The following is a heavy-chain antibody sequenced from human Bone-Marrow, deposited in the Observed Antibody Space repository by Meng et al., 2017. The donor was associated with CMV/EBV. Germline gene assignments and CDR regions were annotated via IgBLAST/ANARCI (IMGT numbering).Heavy chain of an antibody. CDR3: AREPRIAAAGTKTGGYYYGMDV. CDR1: GYTFTGYY. Sequence: ASVKVSCKASGYTFTGYYMHWVRQAPGQGLEWMGWINPNSGGTNYAQKFQGRVTMTRDTSISTAYMELSRLRSDDTAVYYCAREPRIAAAGTKTGGYYYGMDVWGQGITVTVSS. D-gene: IGHD6-13*01. J-gene: IGHJ6*02. V-gene: IGHV1-2*02. CDR2: INPNSGGT.